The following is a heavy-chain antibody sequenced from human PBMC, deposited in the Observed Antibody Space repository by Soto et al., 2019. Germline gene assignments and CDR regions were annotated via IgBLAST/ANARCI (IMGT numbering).Heavy chain of an antibody. Sequence: EVQLVESGGGLVNPGGSLRLSCAASGFTFSSYSMNWVRQAPGKGLEWVSSIGSSGSTIYYADSVKGRFTISRDNAKNSLYLQMDSLRAEDTAVYYCARSRSLRFLEWLSPDYWGQGTLVTVSS. J-gene: IGHJ4*02. CDR1: GFTFSSYS. CDR3: ARSRSLRFLEWLSPDY. D-gene: IGHD3-3*01. V-gene: IGHV3-21*01. CDR2: IGSSGSTI.